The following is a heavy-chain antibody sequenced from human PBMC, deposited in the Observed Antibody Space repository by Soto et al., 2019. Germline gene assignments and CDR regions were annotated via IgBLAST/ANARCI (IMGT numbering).Heavy chain of an antibody. Sequence: QVHLVQSGAEVKKPGSSVKVSCKASGGTFSSYAISWVRQAPGQGLEWMGGIIPISGTAHYAQKFQGRVTITADESTSTAYMVLSSLRSEDTAVYYCARGQYSGGGYYLGYWGQGTLVTVSS. CDR3: ARGQYSGGGYYLGY. V-gene: IGHV1-69*01. J-gene: IGHJ4*02. CDR1: GGTFSSYA. CDR2: IIPISGTA. D-gene: IGHD6-19*01.